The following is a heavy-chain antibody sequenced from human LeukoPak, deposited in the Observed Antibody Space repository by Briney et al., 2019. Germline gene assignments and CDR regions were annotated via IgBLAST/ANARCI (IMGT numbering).Heavy chain of an antibody. CDR1: GYTFTGFF. V-gene: IGHV1-2*02. CDR2: INPLSGGT. D-gene: IGHD2-15*01. J-gene: IGHJ4*02. CDR3: VRVPEGVFVVVAATLLY. Sequence: ASVKVSCKASGYTFTGFFMYWVRQAPGQGLEWMGWINPLSGGTNYAQKFQGKVTMTRDTSISTAYMELSRLTSDDTAVYYCVRVPEGVFVVVAATLLYWGQGTLVTVSS.